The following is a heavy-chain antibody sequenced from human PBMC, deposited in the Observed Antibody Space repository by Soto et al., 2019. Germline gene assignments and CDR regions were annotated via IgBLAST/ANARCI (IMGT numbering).Heavy chain of an antibody. D-gene: IGHD4-17*01. CDR1: GFTFSSYG. CDR3: AREKDYGDYVDAFDI. Sequence: GGSLRLSCAASGFTFSSYGMHWVRQAPGKGLEWVAVIWYDGSNKYYADSVKGRFTISRDNSKNTLYLQMNSLRAEDTAVYYCAREKDYGDYVDAFDIWGQGTMVTVSS. CDR2: IWYDGSNK. J-gene: IGHJ3*02. V-gene: IGHV3-33*01.